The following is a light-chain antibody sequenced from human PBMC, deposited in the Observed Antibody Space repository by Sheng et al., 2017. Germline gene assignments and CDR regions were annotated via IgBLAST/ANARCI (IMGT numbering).Light chain of an antibody. J-gene: IGKJ3*01. CDR1: QGVSSA. V-gene: IGKV1-13*02. Sequence: AIHLTQSPSSLSTSVGDRVTITCRASQGVSSALAWYQQKPGKAPKLLIYDASSLQSGVPSRFSGSGSGTDFTLTISSLQPEDFATYYCQQFNSYPFTFGPGTKVDIK. CDR3: QQFNSYPFT. CDR2: DAS.